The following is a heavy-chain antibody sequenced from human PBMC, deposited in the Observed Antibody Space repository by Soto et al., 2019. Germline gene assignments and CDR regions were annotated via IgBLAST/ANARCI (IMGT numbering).Heavy chain of an antibody. Sequence: QVQLVESGGGVVQPGRSLRLSCAASGFTFSSYGMHWVRQAPGKGLEWVAVIWYDGSNKYDADSVKGRFTISRDNSKNTLHLQMNSSRAEDTAVYYCARGMGYYDYDGMDVWGQGTTVTVSS. CDR3: ARGMGYYDYDGMDV. CDR1: GFTFSSYG. V-gene: IGHV3-33*01. CDR2: IWYDGSNK. J-gene: IGHJ6*02.